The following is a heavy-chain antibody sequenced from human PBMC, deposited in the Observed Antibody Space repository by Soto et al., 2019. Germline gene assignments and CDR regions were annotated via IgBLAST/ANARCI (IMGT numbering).Heavy chain of an antibody. Sequence: QVQLVESGGGVVQPGRSLRLSCAASGFTFSSYGMHWVRQAPGKGLEWVAAIWYDGSNKYYADSVKGRFTISRDNSKNTLYLQMNSLRAEDTAVYYCARSGEDYYYMDVWGKGTTVTVSS. CDR1: GFTFSSYG. CDR2: IWYDGSNK. J-gene: IGHJ6*03. V-gene: IGHV3-33*01. D-gene: IGHD2-21*01. CDR3: ARSGEDYYYMDV.